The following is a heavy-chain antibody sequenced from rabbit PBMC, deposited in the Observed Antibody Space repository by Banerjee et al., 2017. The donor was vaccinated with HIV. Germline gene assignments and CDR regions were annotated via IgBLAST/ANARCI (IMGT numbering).Heavy chain of an antibody. J-gene: IGHJ4*01. Sequence: QEQLEESGGDLVKPEGSLTLTCTASGFSFSNKCVMCWVRQAPGKGLEWIACINTSSGNTVYATWAKGRFTISKTSSTTVTLQMTSLTAADTATYFCARDLAGAIGWNFGLWGQGTLVTVS. D-gene: IGHD4-1*01. V-gene: IGHV1S45*01. CDR3: ARDLAGAIGWNFGL. CDR2: INTSSGNT. CDR1: GFSFSNKCV.